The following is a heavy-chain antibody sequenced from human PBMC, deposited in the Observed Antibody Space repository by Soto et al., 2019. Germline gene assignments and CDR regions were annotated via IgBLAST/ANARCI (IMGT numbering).Heavy chain of an antibody. CDR1: GYTFTNYG. V-gene: IGHV1-18*01. Sequence: ASVKVSCKASGYTFTNYGTSWVRQAPGQGLEWMGWISAHNGNTNFAQKFQGRVTMTTDTSTSTAYMELRSLRFDDTAVYYCARDLGYFDYWGQGTLVTVSS. J-gene: IGHJ4*02. CDR2: ISAHNGNT. CDR3: ARDLGYFDY.